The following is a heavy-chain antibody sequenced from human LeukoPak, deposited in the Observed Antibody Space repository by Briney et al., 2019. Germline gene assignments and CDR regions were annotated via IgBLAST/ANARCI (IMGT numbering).Heavy chain of an antibody. D-gene: IGHD2-2*01. V-gene: IGHV3-33*06. CDR3: AKDHGDIVVVPAATAPDY. J-gene: IGHJ4*02. CDR2: IWYDGSNK. Sequence: GGSLRLSCAASGFTFSSYGMHWVRQAPGKGPEWVAVIWYDGSNKYYADSVKGRFTISRDNSKNTLYLQMNSLRAEDTAVYCCAKDHGDIVVVPAATAPDYWGQGTLVTVSS. CDR1: GFTFSSYG.